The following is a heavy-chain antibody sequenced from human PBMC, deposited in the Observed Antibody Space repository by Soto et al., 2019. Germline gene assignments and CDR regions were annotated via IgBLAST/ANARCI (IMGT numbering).Heavy chain of an antibody. D-gene: IGHD2-8*01. CDR2: VSDSGGST. V-gene: IGHV3-23*01. Sequence: GGSLRLSCVASGFTFSSYAMGWVRQAPGKGLEWVSAVSDSGGSTYYADSVKGRFTISRDNSKNTLYLQMNSLRAEDTALYYCAKGGYCSNGVCYTGYFQHWGQGTLVTVSS. CDR3: AKGGYCSNGVCYTGYFQH. J-gene: IGHJ1*01. CDR1: GFTFSSYA.